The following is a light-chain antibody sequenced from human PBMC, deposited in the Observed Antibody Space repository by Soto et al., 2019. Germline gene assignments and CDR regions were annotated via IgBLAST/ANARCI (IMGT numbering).Light chain of an antibody. CDR1: QSSSSY. CDR3: QQSYSTPRT. CDR2: AAS. J-gene: IGKJ2*01. V-gene: IGKV1-39*01. Sequence: DIQMTQSPSSLSASVGDRVTITCRASQSSSSYLNWYQQKPGKAPKLLIYAASSLKSGGPPTFSGSGSGTDFTLTISSLQPEAFATYYCQQSYSTPRTFGQGTKLEIK.